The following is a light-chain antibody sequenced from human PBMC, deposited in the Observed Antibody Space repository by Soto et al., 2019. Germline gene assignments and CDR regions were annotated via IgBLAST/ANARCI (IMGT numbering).Light chain of an antibody. CDR2: KAS. J-gene: IGKJ1*01. Sequence: DIQMTQSPSTLSASVGDRVTITCRASQTIDGALVWYQQKPGKAPTLLIYKASSLESGVPSRFSGSGFGTEFTLTISCLQPDDFATYYCQQHKSYPRTLGQGTKVDIK. V-gene: IGKV1-5*03. CDR3: QQHKSYPRT. CDR1: QTIDGA.